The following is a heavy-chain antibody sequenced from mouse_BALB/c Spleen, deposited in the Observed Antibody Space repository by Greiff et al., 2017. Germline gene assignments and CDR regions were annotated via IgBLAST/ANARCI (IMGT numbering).Heavy chain of an antibody. CDR2: ISYDGSN. V-gene: IGHV3-6*02. CDR1: GYSITSGYY. CDR3: AITTVVATRAGYYFDY. J-gene: IGHJ2*01. D-gene: IGHD1-1*01. Sequence: DVKLQESGPGLVKPSQSLSLTCSVTGYSITSGYYWNWIRQFPGNKLEWMGYISYDGSNNYNPSLKNRISITRDTSKNQFFLKLNSVTTEDTATYYCAITTVVATRAGYYFDYWGQGTTLTVSS.